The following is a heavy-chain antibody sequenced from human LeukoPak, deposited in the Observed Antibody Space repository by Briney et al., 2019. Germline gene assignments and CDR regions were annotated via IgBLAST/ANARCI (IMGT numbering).Heavy chain of an antibody. D-gene: IGHD6-13*01. CDR2: ISYDGSNK. J-gene: IGHJ3*02. CDR1: GFTFSSYA. Sequence: QSGGSLRLSCAASGFTFSSYAMHWVRQAPGKGLEWMAVISYDGSNKYYADSVKGRFTISRDNSKNTLYLQMNSLGAEDTAVYYCAETAGLAAAGNDAFYIWGQGTMVTVSS. CDR3: AETAGLAAAGNDAFYI. V-gene: IGHV3-30*18.